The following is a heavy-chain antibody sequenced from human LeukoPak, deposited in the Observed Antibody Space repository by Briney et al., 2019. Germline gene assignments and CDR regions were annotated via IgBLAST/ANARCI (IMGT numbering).Heavy chain of an antibody. D-gene: IGHD4-23*01. CDR2: INHSGST. CDR3: ARASVLSTVANYFDY. CDR1: GGSFSSYY. J-gene: IGHJ4*02. Sequence: SSETLSLTCAVYGGSFSSYYWSWIRQPPGKGLEWIGEINHSGSTNYNPSRKSRVTISVDTSKNQFSLKKSSVTAADTAVYYCARASVLSTVANYFDYWGQGTLVTVSS. V-gene: IGHV4-34*01.